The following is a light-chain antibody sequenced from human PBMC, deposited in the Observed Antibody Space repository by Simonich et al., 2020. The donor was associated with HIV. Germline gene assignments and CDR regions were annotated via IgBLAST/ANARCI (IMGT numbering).Light chain of an antibody. CDR2: DAS. V-gene: IGKV3-11*01. Sequence: DIVMTQSPATLSVSPGERATLSCRASQSVSSYLAWYQQKPGQAPRLLIYDASNRATGIPARFSGSGSGTDFTLTNSSLEPEDFAVYYCQQRSNWPPLTFGPGTKVDVK. J-gene: IGKJ3*01. CDR3: QQRSNWPPLT. CDR1: QSVSSY.